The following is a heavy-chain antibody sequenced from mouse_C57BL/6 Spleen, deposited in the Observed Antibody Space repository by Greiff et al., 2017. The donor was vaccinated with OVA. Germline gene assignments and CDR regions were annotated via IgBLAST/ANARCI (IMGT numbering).Heavy chain of an antibody. J-gene: IGHJ4*01. CDR3: ARRTGTGYAMDY. Sequence: EVKVVESGGGLVKPGGSLKLSCAASGFTFSDYGMHWVRQAPEKGLEWVAYISSGSSTIYYADTVKGRFTISRDNAKNTLFLQMTSLRSEDTAMYYCARRTGTGYAMDYWGQGTSVTVSS. V-gene: IGHV5-17*01. CDR2: ISSGSSTI. CDR1: GFTFSDYG. D-gene: IGHD4-1*01.